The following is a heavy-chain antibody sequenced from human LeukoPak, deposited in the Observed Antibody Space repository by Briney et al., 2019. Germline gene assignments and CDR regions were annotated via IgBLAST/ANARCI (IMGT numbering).Heavy chain of an antibody. CDR1: GFTFSNYR. CDR3: ARSFYGDAD. Sequence: GGALRLSCAASGFTFSNYRMNWVRQAPGKGLEWVASVKEDGSETYYVDSVKGRFTISRDNAKNSLYLQMNSLRAEDTAVYYCARSFYGDADWGQGTLVTVSP. V-gene: IGHV3-7*04. CDR2: VKEDGSET. D-gene: IGHD5-24*01. J-gene: IGHJ4*02.